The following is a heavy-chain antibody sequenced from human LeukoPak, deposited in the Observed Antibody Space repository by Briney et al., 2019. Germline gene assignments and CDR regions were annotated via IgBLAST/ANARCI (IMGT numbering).Heavy chain of an antibody. J-gene: IGHJ2*01. Sequence: PSETLSLTCTVSGGSISSYYWSWIRQPPGKGLEWIGYIYYSGSTNYNPSLKSRVTISVDTSKNQFSLKLSSVTAADTAVYYCARSYYDGSGYPDWYFDLWGRGTLVTVSS. D-gene: IGHD3-22*01. V-gene: IGHV4-59*01. CDR3: ARSYYDGSGYPDWYFDL. CDR2: IYYSGST. CDR1: GGSISSYY.